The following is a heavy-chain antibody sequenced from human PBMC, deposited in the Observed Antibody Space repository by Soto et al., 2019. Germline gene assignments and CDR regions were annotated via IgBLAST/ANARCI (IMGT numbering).Heavy chain of an antibody. CDR1: GGSINSSSYY. D-gene: IGHD6-13*01. J-gene: IGHJ4*02. CDR2: IYYSGSR. Sequence: PSETLSLTCTVSGGSINSSSYYWGWIRQPPGKGLEWIGSIYYSGSRYYNPSLKSRVTISIDASKNLFSLKLSSVTAADTAVYYFSRVATTPAWYGFFAYGGQGPLVTVSS. V-gene: IGHV4-39*01. CDR3: SRVATTPAWYGFFAY.